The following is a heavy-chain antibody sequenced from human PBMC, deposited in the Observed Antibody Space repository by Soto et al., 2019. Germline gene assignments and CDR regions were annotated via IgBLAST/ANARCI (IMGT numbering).Heavy chain of an antibody. Sequence: EVQLLESGGGLVQPGGSLRLSCAASGFTFSSYAISWVRQAPGKGLEWVSAISGSGGLTDYADSVKGRFTISRDNSKNTVYLQMKSLRADDTAVYYCAKDWVAVSGPENYFDYWGQGTLVTVSS. CDR3: AKDWVAVSGPENYFDY. J-gene: IGHJ4*02. CDR1: GFTFSSYA. CDR2: ISGSGGLT. D-gene: IGHD6-19*01. V-gene: IGHV3-23*01.